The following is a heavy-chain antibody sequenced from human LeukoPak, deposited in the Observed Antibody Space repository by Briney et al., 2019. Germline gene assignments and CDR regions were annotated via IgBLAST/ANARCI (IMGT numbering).Heavy chain of an antibody. Sequence: PGGSLRLSCAASGFTFSSYAMHWVRQAPGKGLEWVAVISYDGSNKYYADSVKGRFTISRDNSKNTLYLQMNSLRAEDTAVYYCASQIGTPPPHTLVWGQGTLVTVSS. J-gene: IGHJ4*02. CDR2: ISYDGSNK. V-gene: IGHV3-30*01. D-gene: IGHD6-13*01. CDR1: GFTFSSYA. CDR3: ASQIGTPPPHTLV.